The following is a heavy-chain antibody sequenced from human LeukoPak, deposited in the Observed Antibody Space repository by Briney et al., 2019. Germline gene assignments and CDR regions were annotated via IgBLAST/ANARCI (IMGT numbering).Heavy chain of an antibody. V-gene: IGHV1-69*13. D-gene: IGHD6-6*01. CDR1: GGTFSSYA. Sequence: SVKVSCKAFGGTFSSYAISWVRQAPGQGLEWMGGIIPIFGTANYAQKFQGRVTITADESTSTAYMELSSLRSEDTAVYYCALTSLYGMDVWGQGTTVTVSS. CDR3: ALTSLYGMDV. CDR2: IIPIFGTA. J-gene: IGHJ6*02.